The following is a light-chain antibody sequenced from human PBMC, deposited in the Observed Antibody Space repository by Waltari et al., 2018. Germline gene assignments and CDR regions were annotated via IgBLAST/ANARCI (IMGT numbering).Light chain of an antibody. CDR1: SSNIGAGYD. V-gene: IGLV1-40*01. J-gene: IGLJ1*01. Sequence: QSVLTQPPSVSGAPGQRVTISCTGTSSNIGAGYDVHWYQHLPGTAPKLLIYRNTNRPSGVPDRFSASKSGTSVSLAITGLQAEDEADYYCCSYAGSSWYVFGTGTKVTVL. CDR2: RNT. CDR3: CSYAGSSWYV.